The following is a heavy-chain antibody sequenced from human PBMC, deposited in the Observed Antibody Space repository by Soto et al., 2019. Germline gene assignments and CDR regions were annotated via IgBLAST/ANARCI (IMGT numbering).Heavy chain of an antibody. D-gene: IGHD3-10*01. J-gene: IGHJ6*02. CDR1: VFTFSSYG. CDR3: ARDGRGSGSYYNVASIIARYYGMDV. Sequence: GGSLRLSCAASVFTFSSYGMHWVRQAPGKGLEWVAFIWYDGSNKYYADSVKGRFTISRDNSKNTLYLQMNSLRAEDTAVYYCARDGRGSGSYYNVASIIARYYGMDVWGQGTTVTVSS. V-gene: IGHV3-33*01. CDR2: IWYDGSNK.